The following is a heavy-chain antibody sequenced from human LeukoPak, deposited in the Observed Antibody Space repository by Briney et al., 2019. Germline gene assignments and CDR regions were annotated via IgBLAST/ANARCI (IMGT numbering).Heavy chain of an antibody. Sequence: QPGRSLRLSCAASGFTFSSYGMHWVRQAPGKGLEWVAVISYDGSNKYYADSVKGRFTISRDNSKNTLYLQMNSLRAEDMAVYYCAKDIGYSSSVDYWGQGTLVTVSS. V-gene: IGHV3-30*18. CDR1: GFTFSSYG. CDR2: ISYDGSNK. CDR3: AKDIGYSSSVDY. D-gene: IGHD6-13*01. J-gene: IGHJ4*02.